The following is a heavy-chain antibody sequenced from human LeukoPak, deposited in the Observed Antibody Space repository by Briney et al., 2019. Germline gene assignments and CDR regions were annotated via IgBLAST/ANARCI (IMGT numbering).Heavy chain of an antibody. CDR1: GGSISSYY. D-gene: IGHD6-19*01. J-gene: IGHJ5*02. V-gene: IGHV4-4*09. Sequence: SEPLSLTCTVSGGSISSYYWRWMRHPPGEGLVWIGYIYTSGSTNFNPSFKSRVTISVDTSKNQFSLKLSSVTAADTAVYYCASASGWYWFDPWGQGTLVTVSS. CDR2: IYTSGST. CDR3: ASASGWYWFDP.